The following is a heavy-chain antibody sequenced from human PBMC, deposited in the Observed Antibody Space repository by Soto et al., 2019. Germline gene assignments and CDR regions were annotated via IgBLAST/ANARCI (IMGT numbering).Heavy chain of an antibody. J-gene: IGHJ6*02. CDR2: IYSSGST. Sequence: SETLSLTCTVSGGSMNNYYWSWIRQPPGKGLEWIGYIYSSGSTNYSPSLSSRVTMSLDTSKSQFSLRLDSVSAADTAVYYCAREDKTVSCPGGTCSPPRGIDVWGQGTTVTVSS. D-gene: IGHD2-8*02. CDR1: GGSMNNYY. CDR3: AREDKTVSCPGGTCSPPRGIDV. V-gene: IGHV4-59*01.